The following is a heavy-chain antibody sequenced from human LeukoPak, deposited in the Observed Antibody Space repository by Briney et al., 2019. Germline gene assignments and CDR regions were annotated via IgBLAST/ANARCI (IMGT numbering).Heavy chain of an antibody. V-gene: IGHV3-30-3*01. CDR1: GFSFSTYA. J-gene: IGHJ5*02. D-gene: IGHD1-26*01. Sequence: LGGSLRLSCAACGFSFSTYALHWVRQAPGKGLEWVAAVSYDGNIKDYADSVKGRFTISRDNSKNILYLQMNSLRDEDTAMYYCSREGTNSGNHRSYFDPWGQGTLVTVSS. CDR3: SREGTNSGNHRSYFDP. CDR2: VSYDGNIK.